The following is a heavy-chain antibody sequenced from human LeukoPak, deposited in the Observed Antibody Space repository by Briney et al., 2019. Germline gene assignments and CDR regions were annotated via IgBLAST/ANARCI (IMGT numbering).Heavy chain of an antibody. CDR2: INHSGST. CDR1: GGSFSGYY. D-gene: IGHD3-16*02. J-gene: IGHJ4*02. V-gene: IGHV4-34*01. CDR3: ARHAYDYVWGSYRSQRGYFDY. Sequence: SETLSLTCAVYGGSFSGYYWSWIRQPPGKGLEWIGEINHSGSTNYNPSLKSRVTISVDTSKNQFSLKLSSVTAADTAVYYCARHAYDYVWGSYRSQRGYFDYWGQGTLVTVSS.